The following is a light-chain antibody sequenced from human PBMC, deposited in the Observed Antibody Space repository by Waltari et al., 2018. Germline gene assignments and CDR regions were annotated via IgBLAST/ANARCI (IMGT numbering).Light chain of an antibody. V-gene: IGKV1-8*01. CDR2: ASS. J-gene: IGKJ4*01. Sequence: AIRITHSPSSVSAFTGDRVNTPCRAHQGLSSYLASYQQTPGKTPKLLIYASSALQNGVPSRFSCSGSGTDFTLIISCLQSEDFATYYCQQYYSFPFLFGGGTKVEIK. CDR1: QGLSSY. CDR3: QQYYSFPFL.